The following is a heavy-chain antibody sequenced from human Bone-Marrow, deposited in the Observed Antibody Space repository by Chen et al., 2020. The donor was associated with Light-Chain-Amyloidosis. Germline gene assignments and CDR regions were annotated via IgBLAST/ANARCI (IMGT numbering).Heavy chain of an antibody. CDR1: NGAFGDDY. CDR2: INHSGSA. J-gene: IGHJ5*02. Sequence: QVDLQQWGAGLLKPSETLSLTFGIHNGAFGDDYWTWIRQPPGKGLQWIAEINHSGSANYNSSLKSRTTISVDKSKNQFSLRMISETAADTAVYYCARYEPHFSDSIISGYTAWGQGTSVTVSS. D-gene: IGHD5-12*01. CDR3: ARYEPHFSDSIISGYTA. V-gene: IGHV4-34*01.